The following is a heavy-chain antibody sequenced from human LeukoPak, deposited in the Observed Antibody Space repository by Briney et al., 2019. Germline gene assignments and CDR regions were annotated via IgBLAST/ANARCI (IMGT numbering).Heavy chain of an antibody. Sequence: ASVQVSCKSSGYXFTNYGTIWVRQAPGQGLEWMGWISAYNGNPNYAQKLQGRVTMTTDTSTSAAYMELRSLRSDDTAVYCCARDCDRSGYYCYWGQGTLVTVSS. V-gene: IGHV1-18*04. J-gene: IGHJ4*02. D-gene: IGHD3-22*01. CDR2: ISAYNGNP. CDR3: ARDCDRSGYYCY. CDR1: GYXFTNYG.